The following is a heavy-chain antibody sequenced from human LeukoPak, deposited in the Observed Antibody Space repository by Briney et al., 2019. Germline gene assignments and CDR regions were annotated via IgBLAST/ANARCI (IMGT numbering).Heavy chain of an antibody. Sequence: GGSLRLSCAASGFTFSSYAMSWVRQAPGKGLEWVSAISGSGGSTYYADSVKGRFTISRDNAKNSLYLQMNSLRAEDTAVYYCARRAKIRSADYWGQGTLVTVSS. CDR3: ARRAKIRSADY. CDR1: GFTFSSYA. J-gene: IGHJ4*02. D-gene: IGHD3-3*01. CDR2: ISGSGGST. V-gene: IGHV3-23*01.